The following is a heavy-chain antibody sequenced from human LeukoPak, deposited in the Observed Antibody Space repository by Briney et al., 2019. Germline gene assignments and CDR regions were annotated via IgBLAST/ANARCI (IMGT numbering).Heavy chain of an antibody. Sequence: SVKVSCMASGGTFSSYAISWVRQAPGQGLEWMGGIIPIFGTANYAQKFQGRVTITTDESTSTAYMELSSLRSEDTAVYYCARGGEAGATRPFDYWGQGTLVTVSS. D-gene: IGHD1-26*01. J-gene: IGHJ4*02. CDR2: IIPIFGTA. CDR1: GGTFSSYA. CDR3: ARGGEAGATRPFDY. V-gene: IGHV1-69*05.